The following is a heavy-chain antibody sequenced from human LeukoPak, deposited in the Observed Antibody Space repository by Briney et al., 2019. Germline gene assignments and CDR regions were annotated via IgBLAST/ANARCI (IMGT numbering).Heavy chain of an antibody. Sequence: SETLSLTCAVSGGSISSGGYSWSWIRQPPGKGLEWIGYIYHSGSTYYNPSLKSRVTISVDRSKNQFSLKLSSVTAADTAVYYCARGYSSSWYKGDYFDYWGQGTLVTVSS. CDR3: ARGYSSSWYKGDYFDY. J-gene: IGHJ4*02. CDR1: GGSISSGGYS. V-gene: IGHV4-30-2*01. CDR2: IYHSGST. D-gene: IGHD6-13*01.